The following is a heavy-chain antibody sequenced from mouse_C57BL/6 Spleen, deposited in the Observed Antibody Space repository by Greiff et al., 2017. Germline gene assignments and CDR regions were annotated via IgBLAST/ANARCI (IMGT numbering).Heavy chain of an antibody. CDR1: GFTFSSYG. Sequence: DVMLVESGGDLVKPGGSLKLSCAASGFTFSSYGMSWVRQTPDKRLEWVATISSGGSYTYYPDSVKGRFTISRDNAKNTLYLQMSSLKSEDTAMYYCARQLGDDYDVYFDYWGQGTTLTVSS. J-gene: IGHJ2*01. V-gene: IGHV5-6*02. CDR3: ARQLGDDYDVYFDY. D-gene: IGHD2-4*01. CDR2: ISSGGSYT.